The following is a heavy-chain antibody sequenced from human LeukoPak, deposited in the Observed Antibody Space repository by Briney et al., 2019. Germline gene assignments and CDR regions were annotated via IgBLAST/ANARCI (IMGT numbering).Heavy chain of an antibody. D-gene: IGHD3-3*01. Sequence: SETLSLTCTVSGSSISSHYWSWIRQPPGKGLEWIGYIFYSGSTNYNPSLKSRVTISVDTSESQFSLKLSSVTAADTAVYYCARGSTIFGVVIINYWGQGTLVTVSS. CDR1: GSSISSHY. V-gene: IGHV4-59*11. J-gene: IGHJ4*02. CDR2: IFYSGST. CDR3: ARGSTIFGVVIINY.